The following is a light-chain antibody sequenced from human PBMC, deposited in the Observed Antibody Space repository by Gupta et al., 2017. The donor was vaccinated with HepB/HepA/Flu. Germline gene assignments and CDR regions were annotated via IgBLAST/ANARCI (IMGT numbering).Light chain of an antibody. CDR1: SSNIGAGYD. CDR2: DNN. Sequence: QSVLTQPPSLSGAPGQRVTISCTGSSSNIGAGYDVHWYQQLPGAAPNLLIYDNNNRPSGVPDRFSGSKSGTSASLAITGLQAEDEADYYCQSYDHMRDGYVVFGGGTKLTVL. V-gene: IGLV1-40*01. CDR3: QSYDHMRDGYVV. J-gene: IGLJ2*01.